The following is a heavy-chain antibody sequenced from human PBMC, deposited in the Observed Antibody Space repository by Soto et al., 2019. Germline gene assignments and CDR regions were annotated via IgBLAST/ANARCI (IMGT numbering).Heavy chain of an antibody. V-gene: IGHV3-43*01. CDR2: ISWDGGST. CDR3: AKDIAGSGWYSLDY. CDR1: GFTFGDYT. Sequence: PGGSLRLSCAASGFTFGDYTMHLVRQAPGKGLEWVSLISWDGGSTYYADSVKGRFTISRDNSKNSLYLQMNSLRTEDTAFYYCAKDIAGSGWYSLDYWGQGTLVTVSS. J-gene: IGHJ4*02. D-gene: IGHD6-19*01.